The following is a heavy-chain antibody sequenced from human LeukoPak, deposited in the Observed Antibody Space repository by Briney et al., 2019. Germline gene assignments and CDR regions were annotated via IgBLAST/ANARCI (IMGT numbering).Heavy chain of an antibody. CDR2: INHSGST. D-gene: IGHD1-7*01. J-gene: IGHJ5*02. Sequence: PSETLSLTCAVYGGSFSGYYWSWIRQPPGKGLEWIGEINHSGSTNYNPSLKSRVTISVDTSKNQFSLKLSSVTAADTAVYYCARSPALWAGTTPRRYSFDPWGQGTLVTVSS. CDR1: GGSFSGYY. V-gene: IGHV4-34*01. CDR3: ARSPALWAGTTPRRYSFDP.